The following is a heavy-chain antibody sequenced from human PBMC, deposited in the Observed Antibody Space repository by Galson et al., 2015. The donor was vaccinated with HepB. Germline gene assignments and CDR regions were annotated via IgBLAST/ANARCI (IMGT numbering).Heavy chain of an antibody. CDR2: ISSSSSYI. CDR1: GFTFSSYS. D-gene: IGHD3-16*02. J-gene: IGHJ4*02. V-gene: IGHV3-21*01. CDR3: ARDTFGGVIVKFLDY. Sequence: SLRLSCAASGFTFSSYSMNWVRQAPGKGLEWVSSISSSSSYIYYADSVKGRFTISRDNAKNSLYLQMNSLRAEDTAVYYCARDTFGGVIVKFLDYWGQGTLVTVSS.